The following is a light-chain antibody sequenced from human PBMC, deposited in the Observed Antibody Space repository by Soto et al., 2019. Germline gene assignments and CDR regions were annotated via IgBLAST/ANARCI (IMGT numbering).Light chain of an antibody. CDR2: NVS. V-gene: IGLV2-14*01. CDR1: SSDVGGYHY. Sequence: QSALTQPASVSGSPGQSITISCTGTSSDVGGYHYVSWYQQHPDKAPKLIIYNVSDRPSGVSNRFSGSKSGNTASLTISGLQAEDEADYYCSSYTSNSTLVFGGGTKVTVL. CDR3: SSYTSNSTLV. J-gene: IGLJ1*01.